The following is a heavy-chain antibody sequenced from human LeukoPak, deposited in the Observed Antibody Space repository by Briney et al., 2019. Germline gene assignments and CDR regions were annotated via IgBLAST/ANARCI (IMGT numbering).Heavy chain of an antibody. CDR1: GYNFTTYW. CDR3: ARLGDLYGDYGFQDY. J-gene: IGHJ4*02. V-gene: IGHV5-51*01. Sequence: GESLKISRKGSGYNFTTYWIGWVRQMPGKGLEWMGIMYPGDSDTRYSPSFQGQVTISADKSISTAYLQWSSLKASDTAMYYCARLGDLYGDYGFQDYWGQGTLVTVSS. D-gene: IGHD4-17*01. CDR2: MYPGDSDT.